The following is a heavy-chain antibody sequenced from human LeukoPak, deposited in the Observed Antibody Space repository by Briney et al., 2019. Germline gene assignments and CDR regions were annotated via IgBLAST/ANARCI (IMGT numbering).Heavy chain of an antibody. CDR1: GYTFTTYY. Sequence: ASVKVSCKASGYTFTTYYIHWMRQAPGQGLEWMGIINPSGGSTSYAQKFQGRVTMTRDTSTSTVYMELSRLRSDDTAVYYCARGPLILWFGELPHDYWGQGTLVTVSS. CDR3: ARGPLILWFGELPHDY. J-gene: IGHJ4*02. CDR2: INPSGGST. D-gene: IGHD3-10*01. V-gene: IGHV1-46*01.